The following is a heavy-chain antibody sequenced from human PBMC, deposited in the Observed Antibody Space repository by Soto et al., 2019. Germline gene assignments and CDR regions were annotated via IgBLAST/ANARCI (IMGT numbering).Heavy chain of an antibody. V-gene: IGHV5-10-1*01. CDR3: AAYAMRVTGVFDF. CDR1: GYSFAGYW. J-gene: IGHJ4*01. CDR2: IDHSDSQT. D-gene: IGHD3-9*01. Sequence: GESLKISCKGSGYSFAGYWITWVRQTPGKGLEWMGRIDHSDSQTYYSPSFRGHVTISAAKSITTVFLQGSSLRASDTAMYYCAAYAMRVTGVFDFWGHGTLVTVSS.